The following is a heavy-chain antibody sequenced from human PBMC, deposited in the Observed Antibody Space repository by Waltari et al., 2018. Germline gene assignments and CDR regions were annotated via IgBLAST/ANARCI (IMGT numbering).Heavy chain of an antibody. CDR1: GYSFISYW. J-gene: IGHJ4*02. V-gene: IGHV5-51*01. D-gene: IGHD3-10*01. CDR2: IYPDDSKT. Sequence: EVQLVQSGAEVKKPGESLKISCKGSGYSFISYWIGRGRQMPGKGLEWMGIIYPDDSKTKYSPSFQGQVTISADRSINTAYLEWSSLKASDTAIYYCAIHSYYYGSAYYSPPDYWGQGTLVTVSS. CDR3: AIHSYYYGSAYYSPPDY.